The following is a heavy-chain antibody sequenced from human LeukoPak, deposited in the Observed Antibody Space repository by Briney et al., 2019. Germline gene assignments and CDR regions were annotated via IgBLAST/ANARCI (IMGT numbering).Heavy chain of an antibody. CDR1: GYTFTSYG. CDR2: ISAYNGNT. V-gene: IGHV1-18*01. D-gene: IGHD5-12*01. CDR3: ARMQRGYDTNYYYYGMDV. J-gene: IGHJ6*02. Sequence: ASVKVSCKASGYTFTSYGISWVRQASGQGLEWMGWISAYNGNTNYAQKLQGRVTMTTDTSTSTAYMELRSLRSDDTAVYYCARMQRGYDTNYYYYGMDVWGQGTTVTVSS.